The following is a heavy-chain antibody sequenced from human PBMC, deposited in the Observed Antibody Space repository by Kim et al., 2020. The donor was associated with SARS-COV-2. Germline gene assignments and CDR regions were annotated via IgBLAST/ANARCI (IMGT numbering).Heavy chain of an antibody. J-gene: IGHJ4*02. V-gene: IGHV3-7*01. Sequence: YYVDSGKGRFTISRDNAKNSVYLQINSLRVEDTAVYFCARTGYSSNSIDYWGQGTLVTVPS. CDR3: ARTGYSSNSIDY. D-gene: IGHD6-19*01.